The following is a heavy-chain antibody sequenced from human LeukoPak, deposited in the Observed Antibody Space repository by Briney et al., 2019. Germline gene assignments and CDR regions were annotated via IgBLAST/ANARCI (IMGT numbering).Heavy chain of an antibody. J-gene: IGHJ4*02. CDR2: ISSSSSYI. Sequence: GGSLRLSCAASGFTFSSYSMNWVRQAPGKGLEWVSSISSSSSYIYYADSVKGRFTISRDNAKNSLYLQMNSLRAEDTAVYYCARVVSSSWYYFDYWGQGTLVTASS. V-gene: IGHV3-21*01. CDR1: GFTFSSYS. D-gene: IGHD6-13*01. CDR3: ARVVSSSWYYFDY.